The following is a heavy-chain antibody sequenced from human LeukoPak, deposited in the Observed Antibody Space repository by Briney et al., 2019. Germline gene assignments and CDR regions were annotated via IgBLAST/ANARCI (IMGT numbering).Heavy chain of an antibody. CDR2: IYYSGST. J-gene: IGHJ4*02. CDR1: GGSISSYY. D-gene: IGHD3-22*01. V-gene: IGHV4-30-4*01. Sequence: SETLSLTCTVSGGSISSYYWSWIRQPPGKGLEWIGYIYYSGSTYYNPSLKSRVTISVDTSKNQFSLKLSSVTAADTAVYYCARAYYYDSSEFDYWGQGTLVTVSS. CDR3: ARAYYYDSSEFDY.